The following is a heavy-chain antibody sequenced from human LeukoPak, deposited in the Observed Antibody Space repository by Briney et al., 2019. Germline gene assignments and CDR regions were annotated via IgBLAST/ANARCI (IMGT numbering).Heavy chain of an antibody. CDR3: AKYFTPPVYSHLDY. V-gene: IGHV3-23*01. J-gene: IGHJ4*02. CDR1: GFTFSTYV. Sequence: GGSLRLSCVAPGFTFSTYVMGWVRQVPGKGLEWVSSVSESGVGTYYADSVKGRFTISRDNSKDTLSLQMNSLRAEDTAVYYCAKYFTPPVYSHLDYWGQGTLVTVSS. CDR2: VSESGVGT. D-gene: IGHD1-14*01.